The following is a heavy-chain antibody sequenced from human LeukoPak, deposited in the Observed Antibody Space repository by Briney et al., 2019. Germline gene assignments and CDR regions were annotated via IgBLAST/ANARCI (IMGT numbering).Heavy chain of an antibody. CDR3: ARVQAPTYASSGYYSY. V-gene: IGHV3-48*03. CDR2: ISSSGSTI. CDR1: GFTFSSYE. D-gene: IGHD3-22*01. J-gene: IGHJ4*02. Sequence: VGSLRLSCAASGFTFSSYEMNWVRQAPGKGLEWVSDISSSGSTIYYADSVKGRFTISRDNAKNSLYLQMNSLRAEDTAVYYCARVQAPTYASSGYYSYWGQGTLVTVSS.